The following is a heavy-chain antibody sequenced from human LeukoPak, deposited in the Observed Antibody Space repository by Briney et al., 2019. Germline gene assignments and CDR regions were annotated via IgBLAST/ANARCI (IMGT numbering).Heavy chain of an antibody. J-gene: IGHJ6*02. D-gene: IGHD3-16*01. CDR1: GYTFTNYA. CDR3: ARDGPGGDYYYYGMDV. V-gene: IGHV1-3*01. Sequence: ASVKVSCKASGYTFTNYAIHWVRQAPGQRLEWMGWINAGNGNTKFSQNFQGRVTITRDTSASTAYMELSSLRSEDTAVYYCARDGPGGDYYYYGMDVWGQGTTVTVSS. CDR2: INAGNGNT.